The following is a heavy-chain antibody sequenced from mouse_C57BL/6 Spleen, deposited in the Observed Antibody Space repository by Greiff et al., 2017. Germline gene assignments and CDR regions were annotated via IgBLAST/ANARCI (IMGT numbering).Heavy chain of an antibody. Sequence: QVQLQQPGAELVKPGASVKLSCKASGYTFTSYWMHWVKQRPGRGFEWIGRIDPNSGGTKYNEKFKSKATLTVDKPSSPAYMQLSSLTSEDSAVYYCARSQFTTVVEDYWGQGTTLTVSS. D-gene: IGHD1-1*01. J-gene: IGHJ2*01. CDR1: GYTFTSYW. CDR3: ARSQFTTVVEDY. V-gene: IGHV1-72*01. CDR2: IDPNSGGT.